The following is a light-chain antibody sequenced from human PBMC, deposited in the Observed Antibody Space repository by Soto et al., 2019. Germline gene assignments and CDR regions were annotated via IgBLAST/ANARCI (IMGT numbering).Light chain of an antibody. Sequence: QSVLTQPPSASGAPGQRVTISCTGSSSNIGAGYDVHWYQQLPGTAPKLLIYGNSNRPSGVPDRFSGSKSGTSASLAITGLQAEDEADYYCQSYDSSLSYLFGTGTKLTVL. CDR1: SSNIGAGYD. CDR2: GNS. V-gene: IGLV1-40*01. J-gene: IGLJ1*01. CDR3: QSYDSSLSYL.